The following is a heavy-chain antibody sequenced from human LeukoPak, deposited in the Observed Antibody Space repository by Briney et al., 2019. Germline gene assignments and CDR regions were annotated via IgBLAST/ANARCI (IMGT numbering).Heavy chain of an antibody. J-gene: IGHJ6*02. V-gene: IGHV1-2*02. CDR1: GYTFTGYY. D-gene: IGHD3-22*01. Sequence: ASVKVSCKASGYTFTGYYMDWVRQAPGRGLEWMGWINPNSGGTNYAQKFQGRVAMTRDTSISTAYMELSRLRSDDTAVYYCARLEYYYDSSGYSDDTNYYYYGMDVWGQGTTVTVSS. CDR3: ARLEYYYDSSGYSDDTNYYYYGMDV. CDR2: INPNSGGT.